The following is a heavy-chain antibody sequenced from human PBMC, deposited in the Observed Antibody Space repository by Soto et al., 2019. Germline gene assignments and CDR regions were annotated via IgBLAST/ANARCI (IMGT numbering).Heavy chain of an antibody. Sequence: GASVKVSCKASGGTFSSYAISWVRQAPGQGLEWMGGIIPIFGTANYAQEFQGRVTITADESTSTAYMELSGLRSEDTAVYYCASRAIAARIGWYFDLWGRGTLVTVSS. CDR3: ASRAIAARIGWYFDL. CDR2: IIPIFGTA. J-gene: IGHJ2*01. CDR1: GGTFSSYA. V-gene: IGHV1-69*13. D-gene: IGHD6-6*01.